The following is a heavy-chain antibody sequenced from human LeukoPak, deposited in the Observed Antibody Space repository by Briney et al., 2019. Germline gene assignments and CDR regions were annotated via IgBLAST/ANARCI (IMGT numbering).Heavy chain of an antibody. CDR3: AKAGPAMAPRGGYFNFDY. Sequence: GGSLRLSCAASGFTFSSYAMSWVRQAPGKGLEWVSAISGRGGSTYYADSVKGRFTISRDNSKNTLYLQMNSLRAEDTAVYYCAKAGPAMAPRGGYFNFDYWGQGTLVTVSS. V-gene: IGHV3-23*01. J-gene: IGHJ4*02. CDR2: ISGRGGST. D-gene: IGHD5-18*01. CDR1: GFTFSSYA.